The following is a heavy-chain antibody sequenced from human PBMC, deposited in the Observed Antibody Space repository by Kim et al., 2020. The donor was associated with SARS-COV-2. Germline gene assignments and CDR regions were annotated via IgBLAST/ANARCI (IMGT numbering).Heavy chain of an antibody. J-gene: IGHJ4*02. V-gene: IGHV3-11*06. CDR3: ARDLRVVSPL. D-gene: IGHD3-3*01. Sequence: YTDYADSVKGRFTISRDNAKNSLYMQMNSLRAEDTAVYYCARDLRVVSPLWGQGTRVTVSS. CDR2: YT.